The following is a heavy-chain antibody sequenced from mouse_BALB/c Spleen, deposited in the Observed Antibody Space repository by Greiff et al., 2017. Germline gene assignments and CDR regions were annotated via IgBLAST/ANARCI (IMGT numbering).Heavy chain of an antibody. CDR1: GYSFTSYW. CDR3: TANWEEWYFDV. CDR2: IYPGNSDT. Sequence: SGTVLARPGASVKMSCKASGYSFTSYWMHWVKQRPGQGLEWIGAIYPGNSDTSYNQKFKGKAKLTAVTSASTAYMELSSLTNEDSAVYYCTANWEEWYFDVWGEGTTVTVSS. V-gene: IGHV1-5*01. D-gene: IGHD4-1*01. J-gene: IGHJ1*01.